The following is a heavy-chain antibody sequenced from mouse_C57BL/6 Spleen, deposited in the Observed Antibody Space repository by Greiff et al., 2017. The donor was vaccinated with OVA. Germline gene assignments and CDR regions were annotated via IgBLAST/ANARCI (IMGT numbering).Heavy chain of an antibody. V-gene: IGHV1-81*01. Sequence: VQLQQSGAELARPGASVKLSCKASGYTFTSYGISWVKQRTGQGLEWIGEIYPRSGNTYYNEKFKGKATLTADKSSSTAYMELRSLTSEDSAVYFCARERITTVDWYFDVWGTGTTVTVSS. J-gene: IGHJ1*03. D-gene: IGHD1-1*01. CDR2: IYPRSGNT. CDR1: GYTFTSYG. CDR3: ARERITTVDWYFDV.